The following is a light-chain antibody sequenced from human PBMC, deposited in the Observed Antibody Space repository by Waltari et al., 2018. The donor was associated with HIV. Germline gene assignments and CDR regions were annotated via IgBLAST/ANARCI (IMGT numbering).Light chain of an antibody. CDR2: RNH. V-gene: IGLV1-44*01. Sequence: QSVLTQPPSASGTLGQGVTLSCFGSTSNIGTNTVNWYQHLPGAAPKLIIFRNHQRPSGVPDRFSGSQSGTSAFLTITGLLSGDEATYYCAAWDASLHVVFGGGTQLTVL. CDR3: AAWDASLHVV. CDR1: TSNIGTNT. J-gene: IGLJ2*01.